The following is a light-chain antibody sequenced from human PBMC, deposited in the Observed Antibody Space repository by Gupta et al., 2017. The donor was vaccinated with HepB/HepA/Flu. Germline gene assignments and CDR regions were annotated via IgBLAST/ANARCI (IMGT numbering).Light chain of an antibody. V-gene: IGLV2-23*02. CDR3: CSYAGSDTL. Sequence: QSALTQPASVSGSPGQSITISCIGTSNDVGGYNIVSWYQQHPGRAPKLMIYEVTKRPSGVSNRFSGSKSGNTASLTISGLQAEDEADYYCCSYAGSDTLFGGGTKLTVL. CDR2: EVT. CDR1: SNDVGGYNI. J-gene: IGLJ2*01.